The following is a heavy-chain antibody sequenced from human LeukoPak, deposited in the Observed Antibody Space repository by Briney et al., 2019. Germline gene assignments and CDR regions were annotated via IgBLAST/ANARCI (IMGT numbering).Heavy chain of an antibody. CDR2: IRPDGSEK. CDR3: ARDLPWNHHNSAEYFHH. CDR1: GFSFSTYW. J-gene: IGHJ1*01. V-gene: IGHV3-7*01. D-gene: IGHD2/OR15-2a*01. Sequence: GGSLRLSCETSGFSFSTYWMSWVRQAPGKGLEWVANIRPDGSEKYYVDSVKGRFTISRDIAKQSVFLQMTSLRAEDTAVYYCARDLPWNHHNSAEYFHHWGQGTLLIVSS.